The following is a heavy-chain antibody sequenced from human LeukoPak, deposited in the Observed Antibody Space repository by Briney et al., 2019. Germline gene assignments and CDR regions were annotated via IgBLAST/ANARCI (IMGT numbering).Heavy chain of an antibody. V-gene: IGHV4-34*01. D-gene: IGHD4-23*01. CDR2: INHSGST. J-gene: IGHJ4*02. Sequence: PSETLSLTCAVYGGSFSGYCWSWIRQPPGKGLEWIGEINHSGSTNYNPSLKSRVTISVDTSKNQFSLKLSSVTAADTAVYYCARATTVVTPADHFDYWGQGTLVTVSS. CDR1: GGSFSGYC. CDR3: ARATTVVTPADHFDY.